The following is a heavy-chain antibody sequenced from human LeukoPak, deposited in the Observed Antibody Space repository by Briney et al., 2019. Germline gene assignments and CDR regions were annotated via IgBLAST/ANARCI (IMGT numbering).Heavy chain of an antibody. V-gene: IGHV3-49*04. CDR1: GFTFGDYA. CDR3: VRVVTRVIFDY. CDR2: IRSKAYGGTT. J-gene: IGHJ4*02. Sequence: GGSLRLSCTASGFTFGDYAMSWVRQAPGKGLEWVGFIRSKAYGGTTEYAASVKGRFTISRDDSKSIAYLQMNSLKTEDTAVYYCVRVVTRVIFDYWGRGTLVTVSS. D-gene: IGHD5-18*01.